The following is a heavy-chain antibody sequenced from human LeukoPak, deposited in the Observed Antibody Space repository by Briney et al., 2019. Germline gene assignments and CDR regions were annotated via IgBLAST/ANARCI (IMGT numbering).Heavy chain of an antibody. V-gene: IGHV5-51*01. Sequence: GESLKISCKGSGYSFTTYWIAWVRPMPGKGLEWMGIIYPGDSDTRYSPSFQGQVTISADKSISTAYLQWSSLKASDTAMFCCARGYIGSYYDYWGQGTLVTVSS. D-gene: IGHD1-26*01. CDR2: IYPGDSDT. J-gene: IGHJ4*02. CDR1: GYSFTTYW. CDR3: ARGYIGSYYDY.